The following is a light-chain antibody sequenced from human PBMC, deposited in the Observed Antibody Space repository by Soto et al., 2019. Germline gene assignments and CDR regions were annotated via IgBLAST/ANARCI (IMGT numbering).Light chain of an antibody. Sequence: VSPGEGLTLSCRASQSISRTLAWYQQRPGQAPRLLIYGASSRATGIPARFSGSGSGTEFTLTISSLQSEDFAVYYCQQYNTWPPVTFGGGTKVDIK. CDR3: QQYNTWPPVT. CDR2: GAS. V-gene: IGKV3-15*01. CDR1: QSISRT. J-gene: IGKJ4*01.